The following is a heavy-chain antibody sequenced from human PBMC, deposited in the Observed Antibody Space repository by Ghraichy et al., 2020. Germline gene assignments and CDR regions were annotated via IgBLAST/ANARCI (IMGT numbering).Heavy chain of an antibody. J-gene: IGHJ4*02. Sequence: SETLSLTCTVSGGSISNYYWAWIRQPPGKGLEWIGYIYSSGSTTYSPSLKSRVTISVDTSKNQVSLKLTSVTAADTAMYFCARQAHNTWDYDYWGQGTLVTVSS. CDR3: ARQAHNTWDYDY. CDR2: IYSSGST. V-gene: IGHV4-59*08. CDR1: GGSISNYY. D-gene: IGHD1-1*01.